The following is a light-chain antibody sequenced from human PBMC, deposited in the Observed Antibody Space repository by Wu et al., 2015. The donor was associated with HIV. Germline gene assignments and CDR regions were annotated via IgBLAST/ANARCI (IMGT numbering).Light chain of an antibody. CDR2: DAS. Sequence: EIVLTQSPGTLSVSPGERATLSCRASQPVSDTDLAWLQQKPGQAPRLLIYDASNRATGIPARFSGSGSGTDFTLTISSLEPEDFAVYYCQQRSNWPITFGQGTRLEIK. J-gene: IGKJ5*01. CDR3: QQRSNWPIT. CDR1: QPVSDTD. V-gene: IGKV3-11*01.